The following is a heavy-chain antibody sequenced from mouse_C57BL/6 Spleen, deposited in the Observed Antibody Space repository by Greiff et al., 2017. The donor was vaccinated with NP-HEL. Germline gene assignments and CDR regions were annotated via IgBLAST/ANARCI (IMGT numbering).Heavy chain of an antibody. CDR3: ARDGARRYFDV. CDR2: ISYDGSN. D-gene: IGHD6-1*01. V-gene: IGHV3-6*01. CDR1: GYSITSGYY. J-gene: IGHJ1*03. Sequence: EVKLQESGPGLVKPSQSLSLTCSVTGYSITSGYYWNWIRQFPGNKLEWMGYISYDGSNNYNPSLKNRISITRDTSKNQFFLKLNSVTTEDTATYYCARDGARRYFDVWGTGTTVTVSS.